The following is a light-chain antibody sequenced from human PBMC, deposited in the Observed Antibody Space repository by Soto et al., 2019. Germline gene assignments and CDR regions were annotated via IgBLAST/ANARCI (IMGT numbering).Light chain of an antibody. CDR3: RSYITRV. Sequence: QSALTQPASVSGSPGQSITISCTGTSSDVGRHNYVSWYQQHPGKAPKLIIYEVSNRPSGVSNRFSGSKSGNTASLTISGLQVEDEADYYCRSYITRVFGTGTKLTVL. CDR2: EVS. J-gene: IGLJ1*01. V-gene: IGLV2-14*01. CDR1: SSDVGRHNY.